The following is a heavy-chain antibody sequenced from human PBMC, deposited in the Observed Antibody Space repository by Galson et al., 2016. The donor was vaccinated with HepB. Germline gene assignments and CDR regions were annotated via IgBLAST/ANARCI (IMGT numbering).Heavy chain of an antibody. J-gene: IGHJ4*02. D-gene: IGHD5-18*01. Sequence: SVKVSCKASGFTFTDYYIHWVRQAPGQGLEWMGWINPNSGGTKYAQKFHGRVTMTGDTSLTTVYIEATSLRSDDTAVYYCATARRLRAAISHFDSWGQGTLVTVSS. CDR1: GFTFTDYY. CDR2: INPNSGGT. CDR3: ATARRLRAAISHFDS. V-gene: IGHV1-2*02.